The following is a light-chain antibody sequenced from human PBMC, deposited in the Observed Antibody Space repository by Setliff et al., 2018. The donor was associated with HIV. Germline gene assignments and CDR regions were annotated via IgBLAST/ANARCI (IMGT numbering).Light chain of an antibody. CDR3: SSYTSSSTLVL. Sequence: QSALTQAASVSGSPGQSITMSCTGTRSDVGGYNYVSWYQQHPGKAPKLMIYDVSNRPSGVSNCFSGSKSGKTASLTISGLQAEDEADYYCSSYTSSSTLVLFGGGTKVTVL. CDR2: DVS. J-gene: IGLJ2*01. V-gene: IGLV2-14*03. CDR1: RSDVGGYNY.